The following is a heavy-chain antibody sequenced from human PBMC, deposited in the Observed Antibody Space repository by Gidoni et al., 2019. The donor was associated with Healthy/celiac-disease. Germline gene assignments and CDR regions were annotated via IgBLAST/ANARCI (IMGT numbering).Heavy chain of an antibody. J-gene: IGHJ6*03. V-gene: IGHV1-18*01. CDR3: ARWLDDSGSPSYYYYYMDV. D-gene: IGHD6-19*01. CDR1: GYTFTSYG. CDR2: IRAYNGNT. Sequence: QVQLVQPGAEVKKPGASVTVSCTASGYTFTSYGISWVRQAPGQGLEWMGWIRAYNGNTNYAQKLQGRVTMTTDTATSTAYMELRSLRSDDTAVYYCARWLDDSGSPSYYYYYMDVWGKGTTVTVSS.